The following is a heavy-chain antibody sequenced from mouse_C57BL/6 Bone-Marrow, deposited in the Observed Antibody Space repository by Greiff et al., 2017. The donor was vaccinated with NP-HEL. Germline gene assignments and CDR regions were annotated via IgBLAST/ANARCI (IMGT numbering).Heavy chain of an antibody. D-gene: IGHD1-1*01. V-gene: IGHV5-15*01. Sequence: EVQVVESGGGLVQPGGSLKLSCAASGFTFSDYGMAWVRQAPRQGPEWVAFISNLAYSIYYADNVPGRFTISRENAKNTLYLEMSSLRSEDTAIYYCARHGYYGYWYFDVWGTGTTVTVSS. CDR3: ARHGYYGYWYFDV. CDR2: ISNLAYSI. CDR1: GFTFSDYG. J-gene: IGHJ1*03.